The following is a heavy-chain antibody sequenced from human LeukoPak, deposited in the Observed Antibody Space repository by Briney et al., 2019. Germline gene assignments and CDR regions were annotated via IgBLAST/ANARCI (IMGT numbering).Heavy chain of an antibody. Sequence: ASVKVPCKASGYTFTNYYIYWVRQAPRQGLEWMGIINPSGGNTNYAQKFQGRVTMTRDMSTSTVYMELSSLRSEDTAVYYCARGPHIRTYDRDNWFDPWGQGTLVTVSS. CDR1: GYTFTNYY. V-gene: IGHV1-46*01. CDR3: ARGPHIRTYDRDNWFDP. CDR2: INPSGGNT. J-gene: IGHJ5*02. D-gene: IGHD3-3*01.